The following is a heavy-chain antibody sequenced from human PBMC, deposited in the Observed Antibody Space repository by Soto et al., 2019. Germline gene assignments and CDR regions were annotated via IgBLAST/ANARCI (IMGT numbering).Heavy chain of an antibody. J-gene: IGHJ4*02. D-gene: IGHD2-21*01. CDR2: VAYTGTT. CDR3: ARHRACDTAGDFDN. CDR1: GDSIASHDAH. V-gene: IGHV4-39*01. Sequence: QLQLQESGPGLERPSETLSLTCFVSGDSIASHDAHWSWIRQSPGKGLEWIGTVAYTGTTYYPPPLRGRVTVSADTSKNSFSLKLTSVTAADTAVYYCARHRACDTAGDFDNWGQGTLVTVSS.